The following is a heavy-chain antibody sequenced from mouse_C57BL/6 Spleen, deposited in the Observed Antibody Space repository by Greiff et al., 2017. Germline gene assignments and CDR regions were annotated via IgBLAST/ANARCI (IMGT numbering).Heavy chain of an antibody. CDR3: AKEEGRAY. Sequence: QVQLQQPGAELVKPGASVKLSCTASGYTFTSYWMHWVKQRPGQGLEWIGMIHPNSGGTNYNEKFKSKATLTVAKSSSTAYMQLSSLTSEDSAVYYCAKEEGRAYWGQGTLVTVSS. CDR2: IHPNSGGT. D-gene: IGHD3-1*01. V-gene: IGHV1-64*01. CDR1: GYTFTSYW. J-gene: IGHJ4*01.